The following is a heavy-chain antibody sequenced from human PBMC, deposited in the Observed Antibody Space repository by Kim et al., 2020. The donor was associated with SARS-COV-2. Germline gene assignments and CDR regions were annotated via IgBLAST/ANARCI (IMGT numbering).Heavy chain of an antibody. V-gene: IGHV4-61*01. CDR3: ARVGTAGGAFDI. CDR1: GGSVSSGSYY. Sequence: SETLSLTCTVSGGSVSSGSYYWSWIRQPPGKGLEWIGYIYYSGSTNYNPSLKSRVTISVDTSKNQFSLKLSSVTAADTAVYYCARVGTAGGAFDIWGQGKMVAVSS. CDR2: IYYSGST. D-gene: IGHD6-13*01. J-gene: IGHJ3*02.